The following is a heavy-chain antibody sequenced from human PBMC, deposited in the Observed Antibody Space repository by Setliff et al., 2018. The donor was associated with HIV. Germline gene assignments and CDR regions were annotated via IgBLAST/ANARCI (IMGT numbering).Heavy chain of an antibody. J-gene: IGHJ4*02. Sequence: VGSLRLSCSASGFTFSSYVMHWVRQAPGKGLEYVSAISSNGGSTYYADSVKGRFTISRDNSKNSLYLQMSSLRVEDTAVYYCVKAVIVVIPAAIFDYWGQGTLVTVSS. CDR1: GFTFSSYV. CDR3: VKAVIVVIPAAIFDY. V-gene: IGHV3-64D*09. CDR2: ISSNGGST. D-gene: IGHD2-2*01.